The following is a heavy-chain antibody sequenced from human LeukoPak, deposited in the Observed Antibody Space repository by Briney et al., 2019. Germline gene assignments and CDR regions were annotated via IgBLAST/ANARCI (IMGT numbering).Heavy chain of an antibody. CDR2: IIPIFGTA. CDR1: GGTFSNYA. CDR3: ARGLLGFMRSDYSNYWDNWFDP. D-gene: IGHD4-11*01. J-gene: IGHJ5*02. Sequence: SVKVSCKASGGTFSNYAISWVRQAPGQGLEWMGGIIPIFGTANYAQKFRGRVTITADKSTRTAYMGLSSLRSEDTAVYYCARGLLGFMRSDYSNYWDNWFDPWGQGTLVTVSS. V-gene: IGHV1-69*06.